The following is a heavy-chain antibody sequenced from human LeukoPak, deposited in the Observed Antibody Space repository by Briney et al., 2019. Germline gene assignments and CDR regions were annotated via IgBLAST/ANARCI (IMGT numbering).Heavy chain of an antibody. CDR1: GFTFSSYW. J-gene: IGHJ4*02. CDR2: IRYDGSNK. Sequence: GGSLRLSCAASGFTFSSYWMSWVRQAPGKGLEWVAFIRYDGSNKYYADSVKGRFTISRDNSKNTLYLQMNSLRAEDTAVYYCAKGLDSSNEWGYWGQGTLVTVSS. CDR3: AKGLDSSNEWGY. D-gene: IGHD5-18*01. V-gene: IGHV3-30*02.